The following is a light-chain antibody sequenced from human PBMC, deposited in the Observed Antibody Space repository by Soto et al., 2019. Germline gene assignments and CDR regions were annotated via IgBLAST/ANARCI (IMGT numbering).Light chain of an antibody. Sequence: QSVLTQPAPVSGSPGQSITISCTGTSSDTAGYNYVSWYQQHPGKAPKLMIYEVSNRPSGVSNRFSGSQSGNTASLTISGLQAEDEANYYCSSYTTSNTPLYVFGTGTRSPS. V-gene: IGLV2-14*01. CDR3: SSYTTSNTPLYV. CDR1: SSDTAGYNY. CDR2: EVS. J-gene: IGLJ1*01.